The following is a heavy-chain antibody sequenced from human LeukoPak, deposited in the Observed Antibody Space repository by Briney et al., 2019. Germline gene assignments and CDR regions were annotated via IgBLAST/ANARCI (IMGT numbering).Heavy chain of an antibody. D-gene: IGHD3-10*01. CDR3: ARDQGSLVWFGEPLDY. J-gene: IGHJ4*02. V-gene: IGHV3-64*01. CDR2: ISSNGGST. Sequence: GGSLRLSCAASGFTFSNYGMSWVRQAPGKGLEYVSAISSNGGSTYYANSVKGRFTISRDNSKNTLYLQMGSLRAEDMAVYYCARDQGSLVWFGEPLDYWGQGTLVTVSS. CDR1: GFTFSNYG.